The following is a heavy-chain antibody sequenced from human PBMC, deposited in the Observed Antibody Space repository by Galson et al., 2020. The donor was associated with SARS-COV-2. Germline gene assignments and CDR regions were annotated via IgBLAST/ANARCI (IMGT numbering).Heavy chain of an antibody. D-gene: IGHD6-19*01. CDR3: VRGLSDGWPYYDFDGLDG. V-gene: IGHV1-2*02. CDR2: INPSTGSA. Sequence: ASVKVSCKASGYYFTGYYMYWVRQAPAQGLEYMGWINPSTGSASYGQKFQDRVTMTSDMSISTAFMTLNRLTFDDTAVYYCVRGLSDGWPYYDFDGLDGWGEGTTVSVAS. J-gene: IGHJ6*04. CDR1: GYYFTGYY.